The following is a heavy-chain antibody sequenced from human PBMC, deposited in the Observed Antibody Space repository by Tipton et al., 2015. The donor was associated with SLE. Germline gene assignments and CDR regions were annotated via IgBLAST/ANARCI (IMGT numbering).Heavy chain of an antibody. CDR3: ARLEYYYDTSAYYGID. Sequence: LRLSCTVSGGSISSTQYFWGWIRQPPGKGLEWIASMYSRGGTYYNPSLKSRVTTSVDTSKNQFSLKLTSVTAADTAVYYCARLEYYYDTSAYYGIDWGQGTLVTVSS. CDR2: MYSRGGT. D-gene: IGHD3-22*01. CDR1: GGSISSTQYF. V-gene: IGHV4-39*07. J-gene: IGHJ4*02.